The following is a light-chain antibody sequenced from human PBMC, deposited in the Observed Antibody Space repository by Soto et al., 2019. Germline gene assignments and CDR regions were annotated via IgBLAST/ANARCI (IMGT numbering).Light chain of an antibody. J-gene: IGKJ1*01. CDR3: HLDDSWT. CDR2: GAS. CDR1: QSFNSIY. V-gene: IGKV3-20*01. Sequence: EIMLTQSPGTLSLSPGERATLSCRASQSFNSIYLAWYQQKPGQAPRLLIDGASGRATGVPDRFSGSGSGTDFTLTISRLEPEDFAVYYCHLDDSWTFGQGTKVDIK.